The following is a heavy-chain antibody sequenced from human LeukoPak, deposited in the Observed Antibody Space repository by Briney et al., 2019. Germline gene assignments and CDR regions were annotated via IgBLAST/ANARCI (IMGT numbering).Heavy chain of an antibody. V-gene: IGHV3-30*18. CDR3: AKGDRYSYGDFDY. CDR1: GFTFSSYG. D-gene: IGHD5-18*01. CDR2: ISYDGSNK. Sequence: PGGSLRLPCAASGFTFSSYGMHWVRQAPGKGLEWVAVISYDGSNKYYADSVKGRFTISRDNSKNTLYLQMNSLRAEDTAVYYCAKGDRYSYGDFDYWGQGTLVTVSS. J-gene: IGHJ4*02.